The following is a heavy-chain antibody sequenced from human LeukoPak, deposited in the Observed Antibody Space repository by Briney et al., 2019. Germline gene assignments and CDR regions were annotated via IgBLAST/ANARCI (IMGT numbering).Heavy chain of an antibody. CDR2: ISSSSSYI. CDR1: GFTFSSYS. D-gene: IGHD6-19*01. V-gene: IGHV3-21*01. CDR3: ARGRSGWYWNAFDI. J-gene: IGHJ3*02. Sequence: GGSLRLSCAASGFTFSSYSMNWVRQAPGKGLEWVSSISSSSSYIYYADSVKGRFTISRDNAKNSLYLQMNSLRAEDTAVYYCARGRSGWYWNAFDIWGQGTMVTVSS.